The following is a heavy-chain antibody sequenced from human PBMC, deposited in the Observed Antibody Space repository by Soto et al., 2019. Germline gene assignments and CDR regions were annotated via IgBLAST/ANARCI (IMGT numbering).Heavy chain of an antibody. J-gene: IGHJ4*02. V-gene: IGHV4-59*06. Sequence: SETLSLTCTVSGGSISSYYWSWIRQPPGKGLEWIGFISYSGSAYYNPSLKSRVTISVDTSKNQFSLNLSFVTAADTAVYYCATMGTQATGLYYFDYWGQGTLVTVSS. CDR3: ATMGTQATGLYYFDY. D-gene: IGHD1-1*01. CDR2: ISYSGSA. CDR1: GGSISSYY.